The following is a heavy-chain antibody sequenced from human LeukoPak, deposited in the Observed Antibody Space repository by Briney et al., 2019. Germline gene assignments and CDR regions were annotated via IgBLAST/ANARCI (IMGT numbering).Heavy chain of an antibody. Sequence: SETLSLTCAVYGGSFSGYYWSWIRQPPGKGLEWIGEINHSGSTNYNPSLKSRLTISVDTSKNQFAMKLSSVTAADTAVYYCARGGRARITIFGVVRETFDYWGQGTLVTVSS. D-gene: IGHD3-3*01. J-gene: IGHJ4*02. CDR1: GGSFSGYY. CDR2: INHSGST. CDR3: ARGGRARITIFGVVRETFDY. V-gene: IGHV4-34*01.